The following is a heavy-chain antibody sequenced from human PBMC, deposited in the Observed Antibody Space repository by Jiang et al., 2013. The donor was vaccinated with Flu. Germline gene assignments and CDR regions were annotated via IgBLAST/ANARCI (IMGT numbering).Heavy chain of an antibody. CDR2: IYHSGST. Sequence: GLVKPSGTLSLTCAVSGGSISSSNWWSWVRQPPGKGLEWIGEIYHSGSTNXNPSLKSRVTISVDKSKNQFSLKLSSVTAADTAVYYCARDPPIAAAGHFDYWGQGTLVTVSS. D-gene: IGHD6-13*01. V-gene: IGHV4-4*02. CDR3: ARDPPIAAAGHFDY. J-gene: IGHJ4*02. CDR1: GGSISSSNW.